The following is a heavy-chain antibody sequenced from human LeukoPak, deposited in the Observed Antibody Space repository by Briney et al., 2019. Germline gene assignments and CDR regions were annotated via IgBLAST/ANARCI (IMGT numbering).Heavy chain of an antibody. Sequence: PSETLSLTCTVPGGSISSYYWSWIRQPPGKGLEWIGYIYTSGSTNYNPSLKSRVTISVDTSKNQFSLKLSSVTAADTAVYYCARHAPGYYMDVWGKGTTVTVSS. CDR2: IYTSGST. CDR3: ARHAPGYYMDV. V-gene: IGHV4-4*09. J-gene: IGHJ6*03. CDR1: GGSISSYY.